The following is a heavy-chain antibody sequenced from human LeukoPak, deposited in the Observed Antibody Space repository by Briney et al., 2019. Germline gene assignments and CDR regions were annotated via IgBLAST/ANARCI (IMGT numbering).Heavy chain of an antibody. Sequence: SETLSLTCAVYGGSFSNYYWSWIRQPPGKGLEWIGEIHPSGSADYNPSLKGRVTISVDTSKNQFSLNVISVTAADTAEYYCTRGEDPFKQGHWGHGTLVTVSS. CDR3: TRGEDPFKQGH. D-gene: IGHD6-13*01. CDR1: GGSFSNYY. CDR2: IHPSGSA. V-gene: IGHV4-34*01. J-gene: IGHJ4*01.